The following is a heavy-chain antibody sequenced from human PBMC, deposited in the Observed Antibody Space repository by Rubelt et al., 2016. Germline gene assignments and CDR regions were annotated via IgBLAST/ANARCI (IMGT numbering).Heavy chain of an antibody. D-gene: IGHD3-22*01. Sequence: QVQLQESGPGLVKPSETLSLTCTVSGGYINSHYWSWIRQPPGNGLEWIGSNYSSGSTYYNPSLQSRVTISVDTSKDQFVLKLSALNAAEKGVYYCARHMRVGVRSGYWDSSWGQGTLVTVSS. CDR1: GGYINSHY. CDR2: NYSSGST. J-gene: IGHJ4*02. CDR3: ARHMRVGVRSGYWDSS. V-gene: IGHV4-59*05.